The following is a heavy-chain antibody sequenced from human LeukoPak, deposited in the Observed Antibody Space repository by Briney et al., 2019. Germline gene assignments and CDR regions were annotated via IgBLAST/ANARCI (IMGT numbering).Heavy chain of an antibody. D-gene: IGHD2-2*01. CDR3: AREVVVVVPAAMGGYYYMDV. J-gene: IGHJ6*03. CDR2: INPNSGGT. V-gene: IGHV1-2*02. Sequence: GSVTVSCKASGYTFTGYYMHWVRQSPGQGLEWMGWINPNSGGTNYAQKFQGRVIMTRDTSISTAYMELSRLRSDDTAVYYCAREVVVVVPAAMGGYYYMDVWGKGTTVTVSS. CDR1: GYTFTGYY.